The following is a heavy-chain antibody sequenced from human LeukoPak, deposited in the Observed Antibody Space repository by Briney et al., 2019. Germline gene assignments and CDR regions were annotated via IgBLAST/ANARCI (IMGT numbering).Heavy chain of an antibody. J-gene: IGHJ4*02. CDR2: IDPNSGGT. CDR1: GYTFTGYY. CDR3: AREKGYSSGWETDY. V-gene: IGHV1-2*02. Sequence: ASVKVSCKASGYTFTGYYMHWVRQAPGQGLEWMGWIDPNSGGTNYAQKFQGRVTMTRDTSISTAYMELSRLRSDDTAVYYCAREKGYSSGWETDYWGQGTLVTVSS. D-gene: IGHD6-19*01.